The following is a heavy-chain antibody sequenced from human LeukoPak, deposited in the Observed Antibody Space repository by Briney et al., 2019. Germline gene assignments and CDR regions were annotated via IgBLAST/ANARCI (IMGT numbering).Heavy chain of an antibody. J-gene: IGHJ4*02. V-gene: IGHV4-34*01. D-gene: IGHD5-18*01. CDR3: ARGGGYSYGFIGIPFDY. CDR1: GGSFSGYY. Sequence: SETLSLTCAVCGGSFSGYYWSWLRQPPGKGLEWIGEINHSGSTNYNPSLKSRVTISVDTSKNQFSLKLSSVTAADTAVYYCARGGGYSYGFIGIPFDYWGQGTLVTVSS. CDR2: INHSGST.